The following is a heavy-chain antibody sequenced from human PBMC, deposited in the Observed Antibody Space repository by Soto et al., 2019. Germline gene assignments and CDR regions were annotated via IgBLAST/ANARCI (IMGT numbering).Heavy chain of an antibody. V-gene: IGHV4-34*01. Sequence: QVQLQQWGAGLLKPSETLSLTSAVYGGSFSGYYWSWIRQPPGKGLEWIGEINHSGSTNYNPSLKSRVTLVVDTSKNQFSLKLSSVTAADTAVNYCARGEGVRGSYVTLDYWGQGTLVTVSS. CDR3: ARGEGVRGSYVTLDY. CDR1: GGSFSGYY. CDR2: INHSGST. D-gene: IGHD3-10*01. J-gene: IGHJ4*02.